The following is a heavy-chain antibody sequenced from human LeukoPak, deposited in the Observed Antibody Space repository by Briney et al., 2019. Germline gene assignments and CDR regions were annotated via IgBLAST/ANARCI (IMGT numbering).Heavy chain of an antibody. V-gene: IGHV3-15*01. CDR2: IKSKTDGGTT. CDR1: GFTFSNAW. D-gene: IGHD4-17*01. Sequence: PGGSLRLSFAASGFTFSNAWVSWVRQAPGKGLEWVGRIKSKTDGGTTDYAAPVKGRFTISRDDSKNTLYLQMNSLRAEDTAVYYCAKDPTRLMTTVTPFDYWGQGTLVTVSS. J-gene: IGHJ4*02. CDR3: AKDPTRLMTTVTPFDY.